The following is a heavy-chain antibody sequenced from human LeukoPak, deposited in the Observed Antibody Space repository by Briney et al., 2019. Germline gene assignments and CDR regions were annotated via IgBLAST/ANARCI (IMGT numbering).Heavy chain of an antibody. V-gene: IGHV4-39*01. J-gene: IGHJ3*02. Sequence: SETLSLTCTGSGGPISSSSYYWGWIRQPPGKGLEWIGSIYYRGSTYYNPSLTSRVTISVDTSKNQFSLKLSSVTAADTAVYYCARHSRNSAAYAFDMWGQGTMVTVSS. CDR3: ARHSRNSAAYAFDM. D-gene: IGHD6-13*01. CDR2: IYYRGST. CDR1: GGPISSSSYY.